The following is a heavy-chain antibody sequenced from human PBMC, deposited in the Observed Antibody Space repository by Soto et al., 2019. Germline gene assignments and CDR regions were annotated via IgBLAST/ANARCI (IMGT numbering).Heavy chain of an antibody. CDR2: IWYDGSKQ. CDR1: GFSFRDYG. Sequence: QVHLVESGGGVVQPGRSLRLSCGASGFSFRDYGMHWVRQAPGKGLEWLVIIWYDGSKQYYADSVKGSFTISRDNSKNKLHVQINSLRAEDTAVYYCVRGWFRSGGDFDSWGQGTLVTVSS. J-gene: IGHJ4*02. V-gene: IGHV3-33*01. D-gene: IGHD6-19*01. CDR3: VRGWFRSGGDFDS.